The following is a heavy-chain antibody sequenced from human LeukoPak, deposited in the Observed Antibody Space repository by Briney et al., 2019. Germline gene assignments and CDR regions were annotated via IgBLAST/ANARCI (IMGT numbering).Heavy chain of an antibody. D-gene: IGHD6-19*01. CDR2: ISGSGGST. V-gene: IGHV3-23*01. Sequence: PGGSLRLSCAASGFTFSSYAMSWVRQAPGKGPEWVSGISGSGGSTNYADSVKGRFTISRDNSKNTLYLQMNSLRAEDTALYYCAKDSSGWYHWFDPWGQGTLVTVSS. J-gene: IGHJ5*02. CDR1: GFTFSSYA. CDR3: AKDSSGWYHWFDP.